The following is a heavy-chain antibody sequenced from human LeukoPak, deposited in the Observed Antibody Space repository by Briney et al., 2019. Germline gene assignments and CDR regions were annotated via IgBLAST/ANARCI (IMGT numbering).Heavy chain of an antibody. CDR3: ARRRGRYSGDAFDI. J-gene: IGHJ3*02. CDR2: IYPGDSDT. Sequence: GESLKISCKGSGYRITSYWIGWVRQMPGKGLEWMGFIYPGDSDTRYSPSFQGQVTISADKSMSTAYLQWSSLKASDTAMYYCARRRGRYSGDAFDIWGQGTMVTVSS. CDR1: GYRITSYW. D-gene: IGHD1-26*01. V-gene: IGHV5-51*01.